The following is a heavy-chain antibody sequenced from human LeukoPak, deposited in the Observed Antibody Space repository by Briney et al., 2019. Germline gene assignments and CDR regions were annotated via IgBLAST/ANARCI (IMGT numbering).Heavy chain of an antibody. D-gene: IGHD2-2*01. CDR3: ARDRTSSTSYYLFDY. CDR2: IWYDGSNK. V-gene: IGHV3-30*19. J-gene: IGHJ4*02. Sequence: GGSLRLSCAASGFTFSSYGMHWVRQAPGKGLEWVAVIWYDGSNKYYADSVKGRFTISRDNSKNTLYLQMNSLRAEDTAVYYCARDRTSSTSYYLFDYWGQGTLVTVSS. CDR1: GFTFSSYG.